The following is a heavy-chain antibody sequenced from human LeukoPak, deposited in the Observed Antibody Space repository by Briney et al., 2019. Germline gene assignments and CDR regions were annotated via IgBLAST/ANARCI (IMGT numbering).Heavy chain of an antibody. CDR1: AFTFSSYA. J-gene: IGHJ4*02. D-gene: IGHD6-19*01. CDR2: ISGGGGST. V-gene: IGHV3-23*01. Sequence: SGGSLRLSCAASAFTFSSYAMSWVRQAPGKGLGWVSVISGGGGSTFYADSVKGRFTISRDNSKNTLYLQMNSLRAEDTAIYYCARGVSSGLYYFDYWGQGTLVTVSS. CDR3: ARGVSSGLYYFDY.